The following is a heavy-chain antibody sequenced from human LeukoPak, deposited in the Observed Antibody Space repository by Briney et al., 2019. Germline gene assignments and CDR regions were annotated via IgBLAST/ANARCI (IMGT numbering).Heavy chain of an antibody. V-gene: IGHV1-69*04. CDR3: EFGYCSSTSCYLGGYYYYYYGMDA. CDR1: GGTFSSYA. J-gene: IGHJ6*02. D-gene: IGHD2-2*03. CDR2: IIPILGIA. Sequence: SVKVSCKASGGTFSSYAISWVRQAPGQGLEWMGRIIPILGIANYAQKFQGRVTITADKSTSTAYMELSSLRSEDTAVYYCEFGYCSSTSCYLGGYYYYYYGMDAWGQGTTVTVS.